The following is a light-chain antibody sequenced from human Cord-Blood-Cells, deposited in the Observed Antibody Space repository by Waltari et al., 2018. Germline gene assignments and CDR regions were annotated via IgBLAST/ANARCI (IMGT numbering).Light chain of an antibody. CDR3: QQSYSTPYS. V-gene: IGKV1-39*01. Sequence: DIQMTQSPSSLSASVGDRVTITGRGGQSISNYFNWYQQKPGKAPKRLIYAASSLQSGVPSRVSGSGSGTDFTLTISSLQPEDFATYYCQQSYSTPYSFCQGTKLEIK. J-gene: IGKJ2*03. CDR1: QSISNY. CDR2: AAS.